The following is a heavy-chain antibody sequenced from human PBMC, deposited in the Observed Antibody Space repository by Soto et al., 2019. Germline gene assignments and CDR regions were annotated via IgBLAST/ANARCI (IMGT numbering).Heavy chain of an antibody. Sequence: QVQLVQSGAEVKKHGSSVKVSCKASVGTFSSYAISWVRQAPGQGLEWMGGIIPIFGTANYAQKFQGRVTITAAESTSTAYMELSSLRSEDTAVYYCARGPSGSDVLGFGYWGQGTLVTVSS. D-gene: IGHD1-26*01. CDR1: VGTFSSYA. J-gene: IGHJ4*02. CDR2: IIPIFGTA. CDR3: ARGPSGSDVLGFGY. V-gene: IGHV1-69*12.